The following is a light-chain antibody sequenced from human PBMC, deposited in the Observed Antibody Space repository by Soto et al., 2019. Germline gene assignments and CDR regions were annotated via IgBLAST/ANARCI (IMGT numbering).Light chain of an antibody. CDR1: STDFVSYNR. CDR2: EAS. V-gene: IGLV2-18*01. Sequence: QSVLTQPPSVSGSPGQSVTISCTGTSTDFVSYNRVSWYQQPPDTAPKLMIYEASNRPSGVPDRFSGSKSGNTASLTISGLQGADEADYYCSLYTSENTYVFGTGT. J-gene: IGLJ1*01. CDR3: SLYTSENTYV.